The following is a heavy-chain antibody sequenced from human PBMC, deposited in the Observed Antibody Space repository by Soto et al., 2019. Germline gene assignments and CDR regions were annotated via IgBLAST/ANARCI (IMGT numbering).Heavy chain of an antibody. CDR2: ISYDGSNK. CDR1: GFTVSSYD. D-gene: IGHD5-18*01. J-gene: IGHJ4*02. Sequence: QVQRVESGGGVVQPGRSLRLSCAASGFTVSSYDMHWVRQAPGKGLEWVAVISYDGSNKYYADSVKGRFTISRDNSKNTLYLQMNSLRAEDTAVYYCASRGYSYGYSDYWGQGTLVTVS. CDR3: ASRGYSYGYSDY. V-gene: IGHV3-30-3*01.